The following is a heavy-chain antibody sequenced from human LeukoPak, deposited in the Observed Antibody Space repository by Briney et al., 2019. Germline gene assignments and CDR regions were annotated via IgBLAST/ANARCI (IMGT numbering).Heavy chain of an antibody. CDR2: INHSGST. D-gene: IGHD1-26*01. V-gene: IGHV4-34*01. CDR3: ARSSVGALVFQH. CDR1: RGSSSGYY. Sequence: SETLSLTCAVYRGSSSGYYWSWIRQPPGKGLEWIGEINHSGSTNYNPSLKSRVTISVDTSKNQFSLKLSSVTAADTAVYYCARSSVGALVFQHWGQGTLVTVSS. J-gene: IGHJ1*01.